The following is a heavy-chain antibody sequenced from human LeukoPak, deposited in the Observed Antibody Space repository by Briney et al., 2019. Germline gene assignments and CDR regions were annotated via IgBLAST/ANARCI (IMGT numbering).Heavy chain of an antibody. V-gene: IGHV4-31*01. CDR3: ARAFDTSGYYYYYYFDH. CDR2: VHYSGNT. CDR1: GDXITSGAYY. Sequence: SQTLSLTCTVSGDXITSGAYYWSWLRQPPGKGLEWIGYVHYSGNTYYSPSLRTPTIISVDASKNQFSLKVNSVTAADTAVYYCARAFDTSGYYYYYYFDHWGQGILVTVSS. J-gene: IGHJ4*02. D-gene: IGHD3-22*01.